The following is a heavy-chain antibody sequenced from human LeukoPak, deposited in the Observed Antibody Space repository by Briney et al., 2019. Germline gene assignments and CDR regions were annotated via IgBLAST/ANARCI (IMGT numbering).Heavy chain of an antibody. CDR2: IYHSGST. Sequence: PSGTLSLTCAVSGGSISSSNWWSWVRQPPGKGLEWIGEIYHSGSTNYNPSLKSRVTISVDKSKNQFSLKLSSVTAADTAVYYCARFWSGYPYYFDYWGQGTLVTVSS. CDR3: ARFWSGYPYYFDY. D-gene: IGHD3-3*01. V-gene: IGHV4-4*02. J-gene: IGHJ4*02. CDR1: GGSISSSNW.